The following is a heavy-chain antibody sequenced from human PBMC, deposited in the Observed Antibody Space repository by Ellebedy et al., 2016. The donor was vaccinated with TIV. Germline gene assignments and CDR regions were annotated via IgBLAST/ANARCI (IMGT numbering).Heavy chain of an antibody. CDR3: ARETFNDVDLDLWGLFDI. D-gene: IGHD2/OR15-2a*01. CDR2: IFIDSTT. Sequence: GGSLRLSCAASELNVSSNYMSWVRQAPGKGLEWVSVIFIDSTTYYADSVKGRFTISRDTSENTLYIQMSSLRAEDTAVYYCARETFNDVDLDLWGLFDIWGQGTMVTVSS. V-gene: IGHV3-66*01. J-gene: IGHJ3*02. CDR1: ELNVSSNY.